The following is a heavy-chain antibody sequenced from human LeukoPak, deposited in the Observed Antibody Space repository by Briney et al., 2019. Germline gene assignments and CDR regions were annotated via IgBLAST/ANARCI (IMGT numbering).Heavy chain of an antibody. V-gene: IGHV3-23*01. CDR2: ISGSGGST. Sequence: QSGGSLRLSCAASGFTFSSSAMSWVRQAPGKGLEWVSTISGSGGSTFYADSVKGRFTISRDNSKNTLYLQMNSLRAEDTAVYYCAKDRNEYSSGLVGYWGQGTLVTVSS. D-gene: IGHD6-19*01. CDR3: AKDRNEYSSGLVGY. CDR1: GFTFSSSA. J-gene: IGHJ4*02.